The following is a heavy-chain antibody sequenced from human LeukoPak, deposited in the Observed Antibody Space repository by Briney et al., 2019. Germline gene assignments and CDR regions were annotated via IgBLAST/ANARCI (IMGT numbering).Heavy chain of an antibody. CDR1: GGSISSSGYY. J-gene: IGHJ4*02. D-gene: IGHD3-10*01. V-gene: IGHV4-39*07. CDR3: AKDRLWFGELPYYFDY. Sequence: SETLSLTCTVSGGSISSSGYYWAWIRQPPGKGLEWIGSIYNGGSTYYNPSLKSRVSISLDTSKNQFSLRLSSVTAADTAVYYCAKDRLWFGELPYYFDYWGQGTLVTVSS. CDR2: IYNGGST.